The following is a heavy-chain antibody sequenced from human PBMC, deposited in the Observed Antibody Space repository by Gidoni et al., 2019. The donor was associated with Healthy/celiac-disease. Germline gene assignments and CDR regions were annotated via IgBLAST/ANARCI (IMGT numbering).Heavy chain of an antibody. J-gene: IGHJ4*02. CDR1: GFTFRSYS. CDR3: ASPPVDIVLTGYFDY. CDR2: ISSSSSYI. D-gene: IGHD5-12*01. V-gene: IGHV3-21*01. Sequence: EVQLVESGGGLVKPGGSLGLSCAASGFTFRSYSMNWVRQAPGKGLEWVSSISSSSSYIYYADSVKGRFTISRDNAKNSLYLQMNSLRAEDTAVYYCASPPVDIVLTGYFDYWGQGTLVTVSS.